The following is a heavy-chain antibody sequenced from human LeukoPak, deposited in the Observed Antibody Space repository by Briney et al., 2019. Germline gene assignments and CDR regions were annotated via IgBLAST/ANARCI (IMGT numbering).Heavy chain of an antibody. V-gene: IGHV4-59*08. CDR3: ARLNGRYGDYAFDI. D-gene: IGHD4-17*01. J-gene: IGHJ3*02. Sequence: SETLSLTCTVSGGSISSYYWSWIRQPPGKGLEWIGYIYYSGSTNYNPSLKSRVTISADTSKNQFSLKLSSVTAADTAVYYCARLNGRYGDYAFDIWGQGTMVTVSS. CDR2: IYYSGST. CDR1: GGSISSYY.